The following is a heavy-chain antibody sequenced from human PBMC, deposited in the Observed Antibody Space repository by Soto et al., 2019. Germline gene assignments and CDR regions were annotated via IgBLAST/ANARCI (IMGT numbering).Heavy chain of an antibody. CDR1: GYTFTSYG. CDR2: ISAYNGNT. V-gene: IGHV1-18*01. J-gene: IGHJ4*02. D-gene: IGHD6-6*01. CDR3: ARDLKQYSSSGCDY. Sequence: GASVKVCCKASGYTFTSYGISWVRQAPGQGLEWMGWISAYNGNTNYAQKLQGRVTMTTDTSTSTAYMELRSLRSDDTAVYYCARDLKQYSSSGCDYWGQGTLVTVSS.